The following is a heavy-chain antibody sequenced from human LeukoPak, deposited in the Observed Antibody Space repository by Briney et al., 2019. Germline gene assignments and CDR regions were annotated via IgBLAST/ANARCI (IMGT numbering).Heavy chain of an antibody. D-gene: IGHD2-2*01. Sequence: ASVKVSCKASGYTFTSYGISWVRQAPGQGLEWMGWISAYNGNTNYAQKFQGRVTITTDESTSTAYMELSSLRSEDTAVYYCASMDCSSTSCLRGVWFDPWGQGTLVTVSS. V-gene: IGHV1-18*01. CDR3: ASMDCSSTSCLRGVWFDP. CDR1: GYTFTSYG. CDR2: ISAYNGNT. J-gene: IGHJ5*02.